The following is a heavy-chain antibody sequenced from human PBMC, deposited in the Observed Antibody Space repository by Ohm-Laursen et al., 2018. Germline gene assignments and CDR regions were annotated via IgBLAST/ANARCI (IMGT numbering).Heavy chain of an antibody. CDR3: ARYCSGGSCYPNNYYYYGMDV. J-gene: IGHJ6*02. Sequence: SLRLSCAASGFTFSSHGMHWVRQAPGKGLEWVAVIWHDGSNIYYGDSVRGRFTISRDNSKNTMYLQMNSLRAEDTAVYYCARYCSGGSCYPNNYYYYGMDVWGQGTTVAVSS. D-gene: IGHD2-15*01. CDR2: IWHDGSNI. CDR1: GFTFSSHG. V-gene: IGHV3-33*01.